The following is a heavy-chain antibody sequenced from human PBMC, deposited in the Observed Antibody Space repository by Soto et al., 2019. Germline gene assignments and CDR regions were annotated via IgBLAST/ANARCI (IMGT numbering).Heavy chain of an antibody. Sequence: ASVKVSCKASGYTFSSYYIHWVRQAPGQGLEWMGIITPSGGTTTYAQKFQGWVTMTSDTSISTAYMELSRLRSDDTAVYYCARSGGYCTNGVWFLDYYYYGMDVWGQGTTVTVSS. V-gene: IGHV1-2*04. D-gene: IGHD2-8*01. CDR2: ITPSGGTT. J-gene: IGHJ6*02. CDR3: ARSGGYCTNGVWFLDYYYYGMDV. CDR1: GYTFSSYY.